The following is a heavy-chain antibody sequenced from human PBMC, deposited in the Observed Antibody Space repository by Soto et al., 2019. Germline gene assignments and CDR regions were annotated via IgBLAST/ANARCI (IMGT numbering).Heavy chain of an antibody. CDR3: TSQTADEYYYYHMDL. D-gene: IGHD7-27*01. CDR2: IRSKANSYAT. CDR1: GFTFSGSA. Sequence: PGGSLRLSCAASGFTFSGSAMHWVRQASGKGLEWVGRIRSKANSYATTYAASVKGRFTISRDDSKNTAYLQLNSLKTEDTAMYFCTSQTADEYYYYHMDLRGQGTTVTVSS. J-gene: IGHJ6*02. V-gene: IGHV3-73*01.